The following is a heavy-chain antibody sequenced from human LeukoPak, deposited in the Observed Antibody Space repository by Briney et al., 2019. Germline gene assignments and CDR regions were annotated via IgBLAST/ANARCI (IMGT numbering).Heavy chain of an antibody. CDR2: INHNGST. J-gene: IGHJ4*02. Sequence: SETLSLTCAVYGGSFSGYYWSWIRQPPGKGLEWIGEINHNGSTNYNPSLKSRVTISVDTSKNQFSLKLSSVTAADTAVYYCARGPFGYDFWSGPPPRYYFDYWGQGTLVTVSS. CDR1: GGSFSGYY. V-gene: IGHV4-34*01. CDR3: ARGPFGYDFWSGPPPRYYFDY. D-gene: IGHD3-3*01.